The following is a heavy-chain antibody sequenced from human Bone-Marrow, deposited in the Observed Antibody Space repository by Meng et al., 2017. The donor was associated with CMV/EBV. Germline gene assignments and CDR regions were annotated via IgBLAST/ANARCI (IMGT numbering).Heavy chain of an antibody. CDR2: ISGSGNTI. CDR1: GFTFSSYE. V-gene: IGHV3-48*03. CDR3: ARQAGLDYYYYGMDV. J-gene: IGHJ6*02. D-gene: IGHD3-10*01. Sequence: GESLKISCAASGFTFSSYEMNWVRQAPGKGLEWVSYISGSGNTIYYPDSVKGRFTISRDNAKNSLYLQMNSLRAEDTAVYYCARQAGLDYYYYGMDVWGQGTTVPVSS.